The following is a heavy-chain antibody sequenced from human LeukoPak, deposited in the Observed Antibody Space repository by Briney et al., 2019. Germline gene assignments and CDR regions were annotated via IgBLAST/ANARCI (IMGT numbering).Heavy chain of an antibody. CDR2: ITSSGTYT. V-gene: IGHV3-21*01. D-gene: IGHD5-12*01. CDR1: GFTFSNYN. Sequence: PGGSLRLSCADSGFTFSNYNMNWVRQAPGKAMEWVSSITSSGTYTFYAGSVKGRFTISRDNAKNSLYLQMDSLGPEDTAVYYCARGRGLRSELEYWGQGTLVTVSS. CDR3: ARGRGLRSELEY. J-gene: IGHJ4*02.